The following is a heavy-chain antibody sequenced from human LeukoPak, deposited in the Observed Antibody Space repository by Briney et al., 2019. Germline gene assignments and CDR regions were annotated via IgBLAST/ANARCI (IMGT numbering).Heavy chain of an antibody. CDR3: ARELIAVAGTGYFDY. CDR1: GYSISSGYY. CDR2: IYHSGST. D-gene: IGHD6-19*01. V-gene: IGHV4-38-2*02. Sequence: TSETLPLTCAVSGYSISSGYYWGWIRQPPGKGLEWIGSIYHSGSTYYNPSLKSRVTISVDTSKNQFSLKLSSVTAADTAVYYCARELIAVAGTGYFDYWGQGTLVTVSS. J-gene: IGHJ4*02.